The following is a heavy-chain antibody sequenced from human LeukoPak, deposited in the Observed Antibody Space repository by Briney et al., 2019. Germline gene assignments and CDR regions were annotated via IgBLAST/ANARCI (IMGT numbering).Heavy chain of an antibody. D-gene: IGHD5-12*01. Sequence: PGGSLRLSCAASGFTFSDYYMNWVRQAPGKRLEWVSSITSSSSYAFYADSVKGRFTISRDNAKSSLYLQMNNLRAEDTAVYYCARDPYSGHYGNDYYYYMDVWGKGTTVTISS. CDR2: ITSSSSYA. CDR1: GFTFSDYY. CDR3: ARDPYSGHYGNDYYYYMDV. J-gene: IGHJ6*03. V-gene: IGHV3-21*01.